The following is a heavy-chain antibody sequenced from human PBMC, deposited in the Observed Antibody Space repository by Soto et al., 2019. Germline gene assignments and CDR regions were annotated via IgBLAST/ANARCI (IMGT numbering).Heavy chain of an antibody. CDR2: ISWNSASI. CDR3: AKGDRYSYGTMDV. J-gene: IGHJ6*02. Sequence: EVQLVESGGGLVQPGRSLRLSCAASGFTFDDYAMHWVRQAPGKGLEWVSGISWNSASIGSADSVKGRFTISRDNAKNSLYRQMNSLRGEDTALYYCAKGDRYSYGTMDVWGQGTTVTVSS. V-gene: IGHV3-9*01. CDR1: GFTFDDYA. D-gene: IGHD5-18*01.